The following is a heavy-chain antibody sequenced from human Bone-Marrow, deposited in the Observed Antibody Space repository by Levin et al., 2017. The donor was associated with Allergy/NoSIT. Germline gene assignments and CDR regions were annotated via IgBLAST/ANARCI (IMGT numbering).Heavy chain of an antibody. Sequence: SQTLSLTCSVSGGSVGTGDFYWTWFRQPPGKGLEWIGYFYYSGSTLYNSSLKSRVSIELDTSNNQFSLNLHSVTAADTAVYYCALALLHSAGFFDYWGQVTLVSVSS. CDR3: ALALLHSAGFFDY. CDR1: GGSVGTGDFY. D-gene: IGHD2-15*01. J-gene: IGHJ4*02. CDR2: FYYSGST. V-gene: IGHV4-30-4*01.